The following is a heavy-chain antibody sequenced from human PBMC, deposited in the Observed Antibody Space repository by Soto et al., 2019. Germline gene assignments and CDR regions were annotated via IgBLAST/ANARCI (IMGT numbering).Heavy chain of an antibody. CDR2: IWYDGSNT. CDR3: VRDLLGSGGHFDY. CDR1: GFIFSSFG. V-gene: IGHV3-33*01. J-gene: IGHJ4*02. D-gene: IGHD7-27*01. Sequence: QVQLVESGGGVSNPGGPRKLSGAAPGFIFSSFGMHWARQAPGKGREWVAHIWYDGSNTYYADSVKGRFTISRDNSRNTVYLQMNSLRAEDTAVYHCVRDLLGSGGHFDYWGQGTLVTVSS.